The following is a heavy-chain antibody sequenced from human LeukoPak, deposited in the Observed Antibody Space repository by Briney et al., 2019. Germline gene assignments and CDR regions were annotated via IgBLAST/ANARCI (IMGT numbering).Heavy chain of an antibody. Sequence: SETLSLTCTVSGGSISSSSYYWGWIRQPPGKGLEWIGSIYYGGSTYYNPSLKSRVTISVDTSKNQFSLKLSSVTAADTAVYYCARLHDYGDYAWFDPWGQGTLVTVSS. CDR3: ARLHDYGDYAWFDP. V-gene: IGHV4-39*01. CDR1: GGSISSSSYY. D-gene: IGHD4-17*01. CDR2: IYYGGST. J-gene: IGHJ5*02.